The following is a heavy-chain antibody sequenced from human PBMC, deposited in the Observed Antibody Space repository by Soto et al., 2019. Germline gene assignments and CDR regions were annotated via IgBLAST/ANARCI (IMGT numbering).Heavy chain of an antibody. D-gene: IGHD1-1*01. J-gene: IGHJ4*02. CDR2: INKSGGST. Sequence: LRLSCAASGFTFSSFAMSWVRQAPGKGLEWVSTINKSGGSTYYADSVKGRFTISRDNSKNMLFLQINGLRAEDTAVYYCAKDPPTTGTAFDYWGRGTLVTVSS. V-gene: IGHV3-23*01. CDR3: AKDPPTTGTAFDY. CDR1: GFTFSSFA.